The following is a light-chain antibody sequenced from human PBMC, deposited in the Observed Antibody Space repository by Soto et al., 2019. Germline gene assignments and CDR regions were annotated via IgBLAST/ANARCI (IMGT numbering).Light chain of an antibody. CDR1: SSNIGSNT. Sequence: QSVPTQPPSASGTPGQRITISCSGSSSNIGSNTINWYQQLPGTAPKLLIYSHNQRPSGVPDRFSGSKSGTSASLAISGLQSEDETDYYCAAWDDSLNGWVFGGGTKLTVL. J-gene: IGLJ2*01. V-gene: IGLV1-44*01. CDR2: SHN. CDR3: AAWDDSLNGWV.